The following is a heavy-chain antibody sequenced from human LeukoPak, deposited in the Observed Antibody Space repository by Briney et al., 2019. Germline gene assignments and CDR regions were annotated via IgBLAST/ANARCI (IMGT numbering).Heavy chain of an antibody. Sequence: SQTLSLTCAISGDSLSSNSVAWNWIRQSPSGGLEWLGRTYYRSKWNIHYAVSLKSRITINPDTSNNQFSLQLNSVTPEDTGVYYCARTNNGYIDYWDHGTLVTVSS. V-gene: IGHV6-1*01. CDR2: TYYRSKWNI. J-gene: IGHJ4*01. CDR3: ARTNNGYIDY. CDR1: GDSLSSNSVA. D-gene: IGHD1/OR15-1a*01.